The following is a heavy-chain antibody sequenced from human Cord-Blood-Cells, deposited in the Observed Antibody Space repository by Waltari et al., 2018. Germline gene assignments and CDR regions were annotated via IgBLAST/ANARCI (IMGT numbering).Heavy chain of an antibody. D-gene: IGHD6-13*01. CDR3: AKDDEAAFDY. J-gene: IGHJ4*02. CDR1: GFPPCGYA. CDR2: ISYDGSNK. V-gene: IGHV3-30*18. Sequence: QVQLVEPWPGVVPPGRLVRLSCAASGFPPCGYAMHCVRQAPGKGLEWVAVISYDGSNKYYADSVKGRFTSPRDNSKDTLYLQMNSMRAEETAVYYCAKDDEAAFDYWGQGTLVTVSS.